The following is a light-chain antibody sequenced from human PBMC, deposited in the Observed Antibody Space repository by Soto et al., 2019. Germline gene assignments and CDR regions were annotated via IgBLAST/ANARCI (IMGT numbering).Light chain of an antibody. Sequence: QSVLTQPPSVSETPGQRVTISCSGSSSNIGSNTVNWYRQLPETAPKLLIYSNTQRPSGVPDRFSGSKSGTSASLAISGLQSEDEADYYCEVWDDSLNGCVFGTGTKVTVL. CDR2: SNT. CDR3: EVWDDSLNGCV. V-gene: IGLV1-44*01. J-gene: IGLJ1*01. CDR1: SSNIGSNT.